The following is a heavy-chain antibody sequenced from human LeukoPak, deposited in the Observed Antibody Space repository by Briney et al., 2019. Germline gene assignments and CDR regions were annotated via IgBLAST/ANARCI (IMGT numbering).Heavy chain of an antibody. CDR3: ARGRGVSSYDAMDV. CDR2: ISTNGDTT. V-gene: IGHV3-64*02. Sequence: GGSLRLSCAASGFTFAAHAMHWVRQAPGKGLEYVSTISTNGDTTYYADSVKGRFTISRDNSKNTLYLQMGSLRAEDMAVYYCARGRGVSSYDAMDVWGRGTTVTVSS. D-gene: IGHD2-15*01. J-gene: IGHJ6*02. CDR1: GFTFAAHA.